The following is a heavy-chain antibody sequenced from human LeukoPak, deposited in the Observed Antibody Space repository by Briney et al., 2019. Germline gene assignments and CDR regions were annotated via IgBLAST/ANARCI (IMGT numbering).Heavy chain of an antibody. CDR3: AKDRGIVLMVYAPPYGMDV. J-gene: IGHJ6*02. CDR2: ISYDGSNK. Sequence: PGRSLRLSCAASGFTFSSYGMRWVRQAPGKGLEWVAVISYDGSNKYYADSVKGRFTISRDNSKNTLYLQMNSLRAEDTAVYYCAKDRGIVLMVYAPPYGMDVWGQGTTVTVSS. V-gene: IGHV3-30*18. D-gene: IGHD2-8*01. CDR1: GFTFSSYG.